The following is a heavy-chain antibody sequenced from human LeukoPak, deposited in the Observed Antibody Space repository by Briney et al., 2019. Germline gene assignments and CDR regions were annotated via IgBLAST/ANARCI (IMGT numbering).Heavy chain of an antibody. Sequence: SETLSLTCTVSGGPISGYYWSWIRQPPGKGLEGIGYIYYSGGTNYNPSLKSRVTISVDTSKNQFSLKLRSVTAADTAVYYCARVTGYDWESFYDYWGQGILVTVSS. CDR2: IYYSGGT. CDR3: ARVTGYDWESFYDY. J-gene: IGHJ4*02. D-gene: IGHD5-12*01. V-gene: IGHV4-59*13. CDR1: GGPISGYY.